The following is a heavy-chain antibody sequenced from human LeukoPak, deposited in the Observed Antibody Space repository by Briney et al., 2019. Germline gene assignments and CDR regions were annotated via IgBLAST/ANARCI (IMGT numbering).Heavy chain of an antibody. Sequence: GGSLTLSCAASGFTFSSYAMSWVREAPARGLEWVSSLRGNGDTFYADSVKGRLTLSRDESRNTVYLQLSKLRVEDTAVYYCAKASWVSTADAVLWGQGTVVTVSS. CDR1: GFTFSSYA. D-gene: IGHD3-16*01. V-gene: IGHV3-23*01. CDR2: LRGNGDT. J-gene: IGHJ4*02. CDR3: AKASWVSTADAVL.